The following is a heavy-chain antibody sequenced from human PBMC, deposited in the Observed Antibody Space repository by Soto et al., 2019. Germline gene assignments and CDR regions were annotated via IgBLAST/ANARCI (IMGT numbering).Heavy chain of an antibody. J-gene: IGHJ3*02. D-gene: IGHD6-19*01. CDR2: TYYRSKWYN. CDR3: ARYGLAVAGLIDAFDI. V-gene: IGHV6-1*01. CDR1: GDSVSSNSAA. Sequence: KQSQTLSLTCAISGDSVSSNSAAWHWIRQSPSRGLEWLGRTYYRSKWYNDYAVSVKSRITINPDTSKNQFSLQLNSVTPEDTAVYYCARYGLAVAGLIDAFDIWGQGTMVTVSS.